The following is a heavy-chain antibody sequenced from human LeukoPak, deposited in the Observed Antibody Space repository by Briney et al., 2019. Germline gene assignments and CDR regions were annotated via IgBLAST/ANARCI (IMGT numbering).Heavy chain of an antibody. D-gene: IGHD3-10*01. CDR2: ISRSGSTI. CDR3: ARVRKDIQSMVRGQNYYYYMDV. Sequence: GGSLRLSCAASGFTFSSYEMNWVRQAPGKGLEWVSYISRSGSTIYYADSVKGRFTISRDNAKNSLYLQMNSLRAEDTAVYYCARVRKDIQSMVRGQNYYYYMDVWGKGTTVTISS. V-gene: IGHV3-48*03. J-gene: IGHJ6*03. CDR1: GFTFSSYE.